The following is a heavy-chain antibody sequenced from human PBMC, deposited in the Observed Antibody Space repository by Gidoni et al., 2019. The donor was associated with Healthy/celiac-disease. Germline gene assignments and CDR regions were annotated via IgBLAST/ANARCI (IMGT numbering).Heavy chain of an antibody. CDR3: ARCDPPDAFDI. Sequence: QVQLVESGGGVVQPGRSLRLSCAASGFTFSSYAMHWVRQAPGKGLEWVAVISYDGSNKYYADSVKGRFTISRDNSKNTLYLQMNSLRAEDTAVYYCARCDPPDAFDIWGQGTMVTVSS. V-gene: IGHV3-30*01. CDR2: ISYDGSNK. J-gene: IGHJ3*02. CDR1: GFTFSSYA.